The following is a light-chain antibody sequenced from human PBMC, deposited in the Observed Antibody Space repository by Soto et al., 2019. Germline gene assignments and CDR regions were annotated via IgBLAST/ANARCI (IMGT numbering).Light chain of an antibody. CDR3: CSYTSSTTPL. CDR2: EVS. V-gene: IGLV2-14*01. J-gene: IGLJ2*01. CDR1: SSDVGGYHY. Sequence: SVLTQPASVSGSPGQSITISCTGSSSDVGGYHYVSWYQQHPGEAPKLVISEVSNRPSGVSNRFSGSKSGNTASLTISGLQAEDEADYYCCSYTSSTTPLFGGGTQLTVL.